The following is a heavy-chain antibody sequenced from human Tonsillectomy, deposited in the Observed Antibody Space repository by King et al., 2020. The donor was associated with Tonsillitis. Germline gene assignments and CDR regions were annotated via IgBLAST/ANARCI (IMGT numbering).Heavy chain of an antibody. Sequence: QLQESGPGLVKPSETLSLTCTVSGGSISSYYWSWIRQPPGKGLEWIGYIYYSGSTNYNPSLKSRVTISLDTSKNQFSLKLNSVTAADTAVYYCARRAYCSGNCYGDLSYFDYWGQGTLVTVSS. CDR1: GGSISSYY. CDR3: ARRAYCSGNCYGDLSYFDY. V-gene: IGHV4-59*01. D-gene: IGHD2-21*02. J-gene: IGHJ4*02. CDR2: IYYSGST.